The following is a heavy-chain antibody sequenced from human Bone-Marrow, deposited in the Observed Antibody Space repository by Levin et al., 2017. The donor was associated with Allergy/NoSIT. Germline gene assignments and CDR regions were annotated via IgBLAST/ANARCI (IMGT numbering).Heavy chain of an antibody. J-gene: IGHJ4*02. D-gene: IGHD6-6*01. CDR1: GYTFTTYF. V-gene: IGHV1-2*06. Sequence: ASVKVSCKTSGYTFTTYFVHWVRQAPGQGLEWMGRVNPNNGGTNYAQNFQGRVTMTRDTSITTAYMELSSLRSDDTAVYYCTRESSSSVSFDYWGQGTLVTVSP. CDR3: TRESSSSVSFDY. CDR2: VNPNNGGT.